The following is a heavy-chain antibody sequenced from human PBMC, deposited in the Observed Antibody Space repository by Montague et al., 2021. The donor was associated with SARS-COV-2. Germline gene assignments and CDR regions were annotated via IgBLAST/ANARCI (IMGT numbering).Heavy chain of an antibody. CDR2: INHSGST. D-gene: IGHD4-17*01. J-gene: IGHJ6*02. Sequence: ETLSLTCAVYGGSFSGYYWSWIRQPPGKGLEWIGEINHSGSTNYNPSLKSRVTISVDTSKNQFSLELSSVTAADTAVNYCARGLSVTTCFYTYYGMDVWGQGTTVTVSS. V-gene: IGHV4-34*01. CDR1: GGSFSGYY. CDR3: ARGLSVTTCFYTYYGMDV.